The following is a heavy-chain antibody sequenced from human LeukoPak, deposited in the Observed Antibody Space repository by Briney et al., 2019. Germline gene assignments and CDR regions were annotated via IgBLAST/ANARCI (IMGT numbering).Heavy chain of an antibody. Sequence: PGGPLRLSCTVSGFTFSSHWMHWVRQGPGKGLEWVAQIKTDGRTTNYADSVKGRFTISRDNSKNTLYLQMNSLRAEDTAVYYCARGESSSWYYFDYWGQGTLVTVSS. J-gene: IGHJ4*02. CDR2: IKTDGRTT. V-gene: IGHV3-74*01. CDR1: GFTFSSHW. D-gene: IGHD6-13*01. CDR3: ARGESSSWYYFDY.